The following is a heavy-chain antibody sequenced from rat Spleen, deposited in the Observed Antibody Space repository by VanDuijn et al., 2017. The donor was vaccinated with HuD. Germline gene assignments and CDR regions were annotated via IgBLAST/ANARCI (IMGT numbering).Heavy chain of an antibody. CDR3: ARHALITMMVIITNVPLFDY. CDR2: ISTSGGST. Sequence: EVQLVESGGGLVQPGRSLKLSCAASGFTFSNYDMAWVRQAPTTGLEWVASISTSGGSTYYRDSVKGRFTVSRDNAKSTLYLQMDSLRSEDTATYYCARHALITMMVIITNVPLFDYWGQGVMVTVSS. J-gene: IGHJ2*01. D-gene: IGHD1-12*03. CDR1: GFTFSNYD. V-gene: IGHV5-25*01.